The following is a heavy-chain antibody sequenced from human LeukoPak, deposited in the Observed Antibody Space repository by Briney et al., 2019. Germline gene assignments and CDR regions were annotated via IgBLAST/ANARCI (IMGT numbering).Heavy chain of an antibody. CDR3: ARALRGGATAH. CDR1: GFTFSGFW. J-gene: IGHJ4*02. D-gene: IGHD1-26*01. CDR2: INSDGSEG. V-gene: IGHV3-7*03. Sequence: GGSLRLSCAVSGFTFSGFWMSWSRQAPGKGLEWVASINSDGSEGYYADVVKGRFTISRDNAKNSLYLQINSLRAEDTAVYYCARALRGGATAHWGQGTLVTVSS.